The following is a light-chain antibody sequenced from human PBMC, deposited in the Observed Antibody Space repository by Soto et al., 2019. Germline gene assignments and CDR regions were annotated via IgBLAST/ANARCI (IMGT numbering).Light chain of an antibody. J-gene: IGLJ1*01. V-gene: IGLV2-14*01. CDR2: DVS. CDR3: SSYTSSSTLDYV. CDR1: SSDVGGYNY. Sequence: QSVLTQPASVSGSPGQSITISCTGTSSDVGGYNYVSWYQQHPGKAPKLMIYDVSNRPSGVSNRFSGSKSGNTASLTISGLQAEDEAVYYCSSYTSSSTLDYVFGTGTEVTVL.